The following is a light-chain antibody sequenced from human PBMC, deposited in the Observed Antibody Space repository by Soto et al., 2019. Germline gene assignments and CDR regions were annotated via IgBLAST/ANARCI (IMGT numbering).Light chain of an antibody. CDR1: QSVASRN. V-gene: IGKV3-11*01. CDR3: QQRSNWLIT. J-gene: IGKJ5*01. Sequence: EVVLTQYPGTLSLSPGERATLSCRASQSVASRNLACYQQKPGQAPRLLIYDASSRATGIPARFSGSGSGTDFTLTISSLEPEDFAVYYCQQRSNWLITFGQGTRLEIK. CDR2: DAS.